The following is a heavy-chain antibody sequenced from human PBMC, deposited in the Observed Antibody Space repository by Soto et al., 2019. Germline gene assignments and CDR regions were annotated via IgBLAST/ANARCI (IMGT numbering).Heavy chain of an antibody. J-gene: IGHJ5*02. CDR1: GDSISSGAW. V-gene: IGHV4-4*02. Sequence: QVQLQESGPGLVKASETLSLTCAVSGDSISSGAWWSWVRQSPGKGLQWIGEIYHSGNTRNNPSLKRRVNMSVDKSNNQFSLTLMYVTAAETATYYCARDSRTGCSSTDCYMSWGRGILVTVSS. D-gene: IGHD2-2*01. CDR2: IYHSGNT. CDR3: ARDSRTGCSSTDCYMS.